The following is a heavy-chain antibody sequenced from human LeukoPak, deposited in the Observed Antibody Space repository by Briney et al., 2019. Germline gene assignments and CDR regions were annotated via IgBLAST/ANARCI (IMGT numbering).Heavy chain of an antibody. CDR3: ARSGYSYGYPNDAFDI. Sequence: GGSLRLSCAASGFTFSDYYMSWIRQAPGKGLEWVSYISSSGSTIYYADSVKGRFTISRDNAKNSLILQMNSLRAEDTAVYYCARSGYSYGYPNDAFDIWGQGTMVTVSS. J-gene: IGHJ3*02. D-gene: IGHD5-18*01. CDR2: ISSSGSTI. CDR1: GFTFSDYY. V-gene: IGHV3-11*01.